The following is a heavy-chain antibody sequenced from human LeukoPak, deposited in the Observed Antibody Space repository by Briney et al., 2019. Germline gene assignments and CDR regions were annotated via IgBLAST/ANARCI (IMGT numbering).Heavy chain of an antibody. V-gene: IGHV3-23*01. J-gene: IGHJ4*02. CDR3: AKVRFGESSGLGY. D-gene: IGHD3-10*01. Sequence: GGSLRLSCAASGFTFSTYNMNWVRQAPGKGLEWVSAISGSGGSTYYADSVKGRFTISRDNSKNTLYLQMNSLRAEDTAVYYCAKVRFGESSGLGYWGQGTLVTVSS. CDR1: GFTFSTYN. CDR2: ISGSGGST.